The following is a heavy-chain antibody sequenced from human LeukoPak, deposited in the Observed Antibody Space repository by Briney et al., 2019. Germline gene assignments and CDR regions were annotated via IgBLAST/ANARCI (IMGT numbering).Heavy chain of an antibody. D-gene: IGHD5-12*01. CDR3: ARDLGLRGST. CDR1: GLTFSESW. Sequence: GGSLRLSCEASGLTFSESWMHWVRQIPGKGLVWLSRMYGDMREISYADSVKGRFTISRDNAKNTVYLQMNSLRGEDAAVYYSARDLGLRGSTWGQGTLVTVSS. J-gene: IGHJ5*02. CDR2: MYGDMREI. V-gene: IGHV3-74*01.